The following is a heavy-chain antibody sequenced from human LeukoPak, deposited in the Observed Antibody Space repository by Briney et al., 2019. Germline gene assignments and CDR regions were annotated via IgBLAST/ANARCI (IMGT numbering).Heavy chain of an antibody. CDR2: ISGGGGNS. D-gene: IGHD2-15*01. V-gene: IGHV3-23*01. CDR1: GFTFDNYA. J-gene: IGHJ4*02. CDR3: AKNGGDSCYSHSDY. Sequence: GGSLRLSCAGSGFTFDNYAMTWVRQAPGKGLEWASTISGGGGNSYYADSVRGRFTISRDSSKNTLYLQMNSLRAEDTAVYYCAKNGGDSCYSHSDYWGQGTLVTVSS.